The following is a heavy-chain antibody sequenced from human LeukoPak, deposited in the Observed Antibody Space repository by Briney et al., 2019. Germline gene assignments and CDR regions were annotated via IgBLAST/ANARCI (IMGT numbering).Heavy chain of an antibody. Sequence: GGSLRLSCAASGFTFSDYYMSWIRQAPGKGLEWDSYISSSSSYTNYEDSVKGRFTISRDNAKNSLYLQMNSLRAEDTAVYYCARDAKGDYYGSGSYLHPDYWGQGTLVTVSS. D-gene: IGHD3-10*01. J-gene: IGHJ4*02. CDR3: ARDAKGDYYGSGSYLHPDY. V-gene: IGHV3-11*06. CDR2: ISSSSSYT. CDR1: GFTFSDYY.